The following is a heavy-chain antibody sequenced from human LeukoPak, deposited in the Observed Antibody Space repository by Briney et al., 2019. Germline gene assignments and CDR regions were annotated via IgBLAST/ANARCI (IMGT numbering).Heavy chain of an antibody. CDR1: GYTFTSYY. Sequence: ASVKVSCKASGYTFTSYYMHWVRQAPGQGLEWMGIINPSGGSTSYAQKFQGRVTMTRDMSTSTVYMELSSLRSEDTAVYYCARDYGVWSGYYATNLDYWGQGTLVTVSS. V-gene: IGHV1-46*01. J-gene: IGHJ4*02. CDR3: ARDYGVWSGYYATNLDY. CDR2: INPSGGST. D-gene: IGHD3-3*01.